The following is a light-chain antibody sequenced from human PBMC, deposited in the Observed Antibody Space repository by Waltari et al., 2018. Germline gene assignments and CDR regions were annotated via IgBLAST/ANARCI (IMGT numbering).Light chain of an antibody. J-gene: IGKJ2*01. V-gene: IGKV1-39*01. Sequence: IHMTQSPSSLSVSVWDRVTITCRADQNIRTFLNWYQQKPGKVHKLLSPGATLLHSGVPSRFSGSGSGTDFTLTISSLQPEDFGTYYCQQSSGIPYTFGQGTKLEIK. CDR1: QNIRTF. CDR2: GAT. CDR3: QQSSGIPYT.